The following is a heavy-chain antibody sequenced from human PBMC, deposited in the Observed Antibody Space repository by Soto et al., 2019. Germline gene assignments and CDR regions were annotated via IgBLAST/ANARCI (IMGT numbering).Heavy chain of an antibody. CDR2: IRRKAKSYAT. CDR1: GFTFSGSA. D-gene: IGHD7-27*01. J-gene: IGHJ4*02. V-gene: IGHV3-73*01. CDR3: TLGLDY. Sequence: GGSLRLSCAASGFTFSGSALHWVRQASGKGLEWVGRIRRKAKSYATAYAASVKGRCTLSRDDSKNTSYLQMNSLKTEDTAVYYCTLGLDYWGQGTLVTVDS.